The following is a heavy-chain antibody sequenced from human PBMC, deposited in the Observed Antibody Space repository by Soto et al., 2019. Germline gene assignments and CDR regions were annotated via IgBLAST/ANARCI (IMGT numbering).Heavy chain of an antibody. CDR3: AKEGSSGWSFDY. Sequence: EVQLLESGGGLVQPGGSLRLSCAASGFTFSTYAMNWVRQAPGKGLEWVSGISGSGDSTYYADSVKGRFTVSRDNSKNTLYRQMNSRRGEDTAVFYCAKEGSSGWSFDYWGQGTLVTVSP. D-gene: IGHD6-19*01. CDR1: GFTFSTYA. J-gene: IGHJ4*02. CDR2: ISGSGDST. V-gene: IGHV3-23*01.